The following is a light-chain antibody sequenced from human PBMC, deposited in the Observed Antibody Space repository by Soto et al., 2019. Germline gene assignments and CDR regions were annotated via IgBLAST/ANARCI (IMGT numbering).Light chain of an antibody. V-gene: IGKV1-27*01. J-gene: IGKJ4*01. Sequence: DIQMTQSPSSLSASVGDRVTITCRASQGLSNYLAWYQQKPGKVPKLLIYAASTLQSGVPSRFSGSGSGTDFTLTIRSLQPEDVATYYCQKYNSAPPLTFGGGKKVEIK. CDR3: QKYNSAPPLT. CDR2: AAS. CDR1: QGLSNY.